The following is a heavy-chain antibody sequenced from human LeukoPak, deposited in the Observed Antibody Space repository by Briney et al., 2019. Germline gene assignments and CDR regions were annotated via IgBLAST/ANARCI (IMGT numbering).Heavy chain of an antibody. Sequence: SVKVSCKASGGTFSSYTIIWVRQAPGQGLEGMGRIIPILGIANYAQKFQGRVTITADKSTSTAYMELSSLRSEDSAVYYCARREPTDAFDIWGQGTMVTVSS. CDR1: GGTFSSYT. CDR3: ARREPTDAFDI. J-gene: IGHJ3*02. CDR2: IIPILGIA. V-gene: IGHV1-69*02. D-gene: IGHD1-14*01.